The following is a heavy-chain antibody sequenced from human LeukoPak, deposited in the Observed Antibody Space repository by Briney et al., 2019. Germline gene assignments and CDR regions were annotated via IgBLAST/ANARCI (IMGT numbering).Heavy chain of an antibody. Sequence: PGGSLRLSCAASGFTFSSYGMHWVRQAPGKGLEWVAVISYDGSNKYYADSVKGRFTISRDNSKNTLYLQMNSLRAEDTAVYYCAKDFFSRDGYNFSPFDYWGQGTLVTVSS. CDR1: GFTFSSYG. D-gene: IGHD5-24*01. CDR2: ISYDGSNK. V-gene: IGHV3-30*18. J-gene: IGHJ4*02. CDR3: AKDFFSRDGYNFSPFDY.